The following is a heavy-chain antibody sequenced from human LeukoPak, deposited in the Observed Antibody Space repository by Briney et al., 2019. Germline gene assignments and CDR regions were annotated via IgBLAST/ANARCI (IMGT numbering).Heavy chain of an antibody. CDR1: GFTFSTYW. D-gene: IGHD3-16*01. CDR2: INSDGSIA. Sequence: PGGSLRLSCAASGFTFSTYWMHWVRQVPGKGLVWVSRINSDGSIADYADALKRRFTISRDNARNTLYLEMNSLRAEDPPLYFCAPEGGSNYDYWGQGTLVTVSS. J-gene: IGHJ4*02. V-gene: IGHV3-74*01. CDR3: APEGGSNYDY.